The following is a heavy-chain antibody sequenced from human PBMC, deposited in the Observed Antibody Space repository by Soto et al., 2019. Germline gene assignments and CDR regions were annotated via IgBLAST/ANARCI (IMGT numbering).Heavy chain of an antibody. J-gene: IGHJ4*02. CDR1: GFTFSSYA. CDR3: AKDSELHTPYYFDY. Sequence: HPGGSLRLSCTASGFTFSSYAMSWVRQAPGKGLEWVSAISGSGGSTYYADSVKGRFTISRDNSKNTLYLQMNSLRAEDTAVYYCAKDSELHTPYYFDYWGQGTLVTVSS. D-gene: IGHD1-7*01. V-gene: IGHV3-23*01. CDR2: ISGSGGST.